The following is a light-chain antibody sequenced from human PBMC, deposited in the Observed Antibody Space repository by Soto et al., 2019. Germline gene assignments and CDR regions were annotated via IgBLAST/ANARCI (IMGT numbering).Light chain of an antibody. CDR3: QQYGSSGT. J-gene: IGKJ1*01. V-gene: IGKV3-20*01. Sequence: EIVLTQSPGTLSLXXGXXXXLXXXASQSVSNNYLAWYQQKPGQAPRLLIYGASNRATGIPDRFSGSGSGTDFTLTISRLEPEDFAVYYCQQYGSSGTFGQGTKVDI. CDR1: QSVSNNY. CDR2: GAS.